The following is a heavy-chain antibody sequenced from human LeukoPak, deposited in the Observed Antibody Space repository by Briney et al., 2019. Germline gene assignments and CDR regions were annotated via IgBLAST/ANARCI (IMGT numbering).Heavy chain of an antibody. D-gene: IGHD2-21*02. CDR3: AKAPDSGYGMDV. J-gene: IGHJ6*02. V-gene: IGHV3-30*02. Sequence: PGGSLRLSCAASGFTFSSYGMHWVRQAPGKGLEWVAVIWYDGSNKYYADSVKGRFTISRDNSKNTLYLQMNSLRAEDTAVYYCAKAPDSGYGMDVWGQGTTVTVSS. CDR2: IWYDGSNK. CDR1: GFTFSSYG.